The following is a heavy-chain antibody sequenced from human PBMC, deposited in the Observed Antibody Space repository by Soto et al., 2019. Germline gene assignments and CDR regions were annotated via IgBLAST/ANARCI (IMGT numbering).Heavy chain of an antibody. V-gene: IGHV3-21*01. J-gene: IGHJ4*02. CDR1: GFAFNNYG. Sequence: GGSLRLSCTVSGFAFNNYGINWVRQAPGKGLEWVSSISKSDYTYYSDSVKGRFAISRDNAKSSVSLQMNTLRVEDTAVYYCAREDSIIIPAVSDFWGQGTLGTVSS. CDR3: AREDSIIIPAVSDF. D-gene: IGHD2-2*01. CDR2: ISKSDYT.